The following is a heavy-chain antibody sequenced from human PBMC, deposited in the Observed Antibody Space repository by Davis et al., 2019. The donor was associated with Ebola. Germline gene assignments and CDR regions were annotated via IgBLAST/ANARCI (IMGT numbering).Heavy chain of an antibody. CDR1: GFIFSSYA. CDR3: ARVLNHGDYSSNWFDP. CDR2: IHSSVGGT. J-gene: IGHJ5*02. D-gene: IGHD2-15*01. V-gene: IGHV3-23*01. Sequence: GESLKISCAVSGFIFSSYAMPWVRQAPGKGLVWVSTIHSSVGGTLYAESVKGRFTISRDNTKNTVFLQMNNLRAEDTATYFCARVLNHGDYSSNWFDPRGQGTLVTVFS.